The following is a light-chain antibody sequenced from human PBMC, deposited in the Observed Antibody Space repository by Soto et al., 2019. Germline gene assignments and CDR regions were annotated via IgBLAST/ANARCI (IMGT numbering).Light chain of an antibody. J-gene: IGLJ2*01. CDR2: EDN. V-gene: IGLV6-57*04. Sequence: LTQPHSVSESPGKTVTISCTRSSGSIASNYVQWYQQRPGSAPTTVIYEDNERPSGVPDRFSGSIDTSSNSASLTISGLKTEDEADYYCQSYDSSHHVVFGGGTKVTVL. CDR3: QSYDSSHHVV. CDR1: SGSIASNY.